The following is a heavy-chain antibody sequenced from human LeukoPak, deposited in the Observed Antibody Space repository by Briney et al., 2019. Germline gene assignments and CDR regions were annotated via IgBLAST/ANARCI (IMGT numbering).Heavy chain of an antibody. CDR1: GFTFSSYS. Sequence: GGSLRLSCAASGFTFSSYSMNWVRQAPGKGLEWVSSISSSSGYIYYADSVKGRFTISRDNAKNSLYLQMNSLRADDTAVYYCATVKYDYGDPVGWFDPWGQGTLVTVSS. CDR2: ISSSSGYI. D-gene: IGHD4-17*01. V-gene: IGHV3-21*04. J-gene: IGHJ5*02. CDR3: ATVKYDYGDPVGWFDP.